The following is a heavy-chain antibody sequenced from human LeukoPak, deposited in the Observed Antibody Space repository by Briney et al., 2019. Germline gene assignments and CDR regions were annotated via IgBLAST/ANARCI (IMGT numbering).Heavy chain of an antibody. Sequence: GGSLRLSCAASGFTFSSYAMHWVRQAPGKGLEWVAVISYDGSNKYYADSVKGRSTISRDNTKNTLYLQMNSLRAEDTAVYYCARDLYYYDSSGYSELYWGQGTLVTVSS. CDR2: ISYDGSNK. CDR3: ARDLYYYDSSGYSELY. V-gene: IGHV3-30-3*01. CDR1: GFTFSSYA. D-gene: IGHD3-22*01. J-gene: IGHJ4*02.